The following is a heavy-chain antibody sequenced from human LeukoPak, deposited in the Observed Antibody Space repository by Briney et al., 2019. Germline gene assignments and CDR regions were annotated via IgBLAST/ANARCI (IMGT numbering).Heavy chain of an antibody. V-gene: IGHV3-23*01. CDR2: ISGSGGST. CDR3: AKDPLGQWLPTYYFDY. Sequence: GGSLRLSCAASGFTFSSYAMSWVRQTPEKGLEWVSAISGSGGSTYYADSVKGRFTISRDNSKNTLYLQMNSLRAEDTAVYFCAKDPLGQWLPTYYFDYWGQGTLVTVSS. D-gene: IGHD6-19*01. J-gene: IGHJ4*02. CDR1: GFTFSSYA.